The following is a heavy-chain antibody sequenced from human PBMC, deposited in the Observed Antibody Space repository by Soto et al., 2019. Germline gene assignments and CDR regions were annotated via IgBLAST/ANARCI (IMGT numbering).Heavy chain of an antibody. CDR3: AKDLDRQLERRLNDFDY. CDR1: GFTFSSYA. V-gene: IGHV3-23*01. D-gene: IGHD1-1*01. J-gene: IGHJ4*01. CDR2: ISGSGGST. Sequence: QPGGSLRLACAASGFTFSSYAMSWVRQAPGKGLEWVSAISGSGGSTYYADSVKGRFTISRDNSKNTLYLQMNSLRAEDTAVYYSAKDLDRQLERRLNDFDYWGHGTLVTVSS.